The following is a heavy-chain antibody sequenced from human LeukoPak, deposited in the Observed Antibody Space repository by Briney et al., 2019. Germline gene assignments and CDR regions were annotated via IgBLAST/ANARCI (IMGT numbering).Heavy chain of an antibody. CDR1: GYTFTSYD. CDR3: ARSGYYYYMDV. J-gene: IGHJ6*03. CDR2: INPNSGGT. Sequence: ASVKVSCKASGYTFTSYDINWVRQAPGQGLEWMGWINPNSGGTNYAQKFQGRVTTTRDTSISTAYMELSRLRSDDTAVYYCARSGYYYYMDVWGKGTTVTVSS. V-gene: IGHV1-2*02.